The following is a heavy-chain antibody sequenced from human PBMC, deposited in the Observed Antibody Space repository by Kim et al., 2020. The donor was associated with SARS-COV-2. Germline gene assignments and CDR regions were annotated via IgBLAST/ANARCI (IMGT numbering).Heavy chain of an antibody. CDR1: GFTFSSYS. V-gene: IGHV3-48*02. CDR2: ISSSSTI. CDR3: ARDGRRLGAYYFDY. D-gene: IGHD2-15*01. J-gene: IGHJ4*02. Sequence: GGSLRLSCAASGFTFSSYSMNWVRQAPGKGLEWVSYISSSSTIYYADSVKGRFTISRDNAKNSLYLQMNSLRDEDTAVYYCARDGRRLGAYYFDYWGQGTLVTVSS.